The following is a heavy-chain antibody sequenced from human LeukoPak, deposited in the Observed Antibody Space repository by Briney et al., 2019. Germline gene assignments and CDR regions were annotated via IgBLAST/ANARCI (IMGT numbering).Heavy chain of an antibody. J-gene: IGHJ4*02. CDR2: IYTSGTT. CDR1: GGSISSSY. D-gene: IGHD3-16*02. Sequence: SETLSLTCTVSGGSISSSYRSWIRQPPGKGLEWIGYIYTSGTTNYHPSLKSRVTISVDTCTNPFSLELSSVTAADTAVYYCARHGDNTYYDYVWGSYRYSVFDYWGQGTLVTVSS. V-gene: IGHV4-4*09. CDR3: ARHGDNTYYDYVWGSYRYSVFDY.